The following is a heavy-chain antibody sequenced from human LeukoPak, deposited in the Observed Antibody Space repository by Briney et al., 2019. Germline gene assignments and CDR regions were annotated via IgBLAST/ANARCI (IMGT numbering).Heavy chain of an antibody. CDR2: ISGSGGST. CDR1: GFTFSSYA. J-gene: IGHJ4*02. D-gene: IGHD2-2*01. CDR3: AKVKWGSRNSDY. Sequence: PGGSLRLSCAASGFTFSSYAMSWVRQAPGKGLEWVSAISGSGGSTYYADSVKGRFTISRDNSKSTLYLQMNSLRAEDTAVYYCAKVKWGSRNSDYWGQGTLVTVSS. V-gene: IGHV3-23*01.